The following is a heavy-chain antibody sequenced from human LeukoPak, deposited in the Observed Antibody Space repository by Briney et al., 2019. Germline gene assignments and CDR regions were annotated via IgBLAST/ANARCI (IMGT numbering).Heavy chain of an antibody. CDR2: INPSGGST. V-gene: IGHV1-46*01. J-gene: IGHJ4*02. CDR1: GYTFTSYY. CDR3: ARVSKGGTIFCPLFGY. Sequence: ASVKVSCKASGYTFTSYYMHWVRQAPGQGLEWMGIINPSGGSTSYTQKFQGRVTMTRDTSTSTVYMELSSLRSEDTAVYYCARVSKGGTIFCPLFGYWGQGTLVTVSS. D-gene: IGHD3-3*01.